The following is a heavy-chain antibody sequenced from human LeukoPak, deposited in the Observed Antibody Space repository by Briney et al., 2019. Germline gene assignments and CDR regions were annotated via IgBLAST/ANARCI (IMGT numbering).Heavy chain of an antibody. CDR3: AKTLAVAGNDY. J-gene: IGHJ4*02. CDR2: ISYDGSNK. Sequence: GRSLRLSCAASGFTFSSYGMHWVRQAPGKGLEWVAVISYDGSNKYYADSVKGRFTISRDNSKNTLYLRMNSLRAEDTAVYYCAKTLAVAGNDYWGQGTLVTVSS. D-gene: IGHD6-19*01. CDR1: GFTFSSYG. V-gene: IGHV3-30*18.